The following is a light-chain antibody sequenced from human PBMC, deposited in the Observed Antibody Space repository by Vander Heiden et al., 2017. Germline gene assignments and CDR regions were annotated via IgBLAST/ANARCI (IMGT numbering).Light chain of an antibody. CDR2: DAS. CDR1: QSVSSN. Sequence: EIVMTQSPATLSVSPGERATLSCRASQSVSSNLAWYQQKPGQAPRLLIYDASTRATGIPAGFSGSGSGTEFTLTISSLQSEDFAVYYCQQYNNWPYTFGQGTKLXIK. V-gene: IGKV3-15*01. J-gene: IGKJ2*01. CDR3: QQYNNWPYT.